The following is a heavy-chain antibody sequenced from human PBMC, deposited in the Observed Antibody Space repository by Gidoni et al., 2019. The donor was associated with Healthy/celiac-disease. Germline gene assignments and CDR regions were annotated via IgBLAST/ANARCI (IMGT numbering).Heavy chain of an antibody. CDR3: ARDRMAVLWRS. CDR1: GGSVSSGSYY. CDR2: IYYSGST. V-gene: IGHV4-61*01. Sequence: QVQLQESGPGLVKPSETLSLTCTVSGGSVSSGSYYWSWIRQPPGKGLEWIGYIYYSGSTNYNPSLKSRVTISVDTSKNQFSLKLSSVTAADTAVYYCARDRMAVLWRSWGQGTLVTVSS. D-gene: IGHD3-10*01. J-gene: IGHJ5*02.